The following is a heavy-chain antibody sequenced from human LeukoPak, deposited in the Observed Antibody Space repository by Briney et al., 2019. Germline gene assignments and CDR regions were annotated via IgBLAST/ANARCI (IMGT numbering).Heavy chain of an antibody. D-gene: IGHD3-22*01. Sequence: GGSLRLSCAVSGISLSNYGMSWVRQAPGKGLEWVAGISGSGGSTNYADSVKGRFTISRDNPKNTLYLQMNRLRAGDTAVYFCAKRGVVIRVILVGFHKEAYYFDSWGQGALVTVSS. CDR2: ISGSGGST. CDR3: AKRGVVIRVILVGFHKEAYYFDS. CDR1: GISLSNYG. J-gene: IGHJ4*02. V-gene: IGHV3-23*01.